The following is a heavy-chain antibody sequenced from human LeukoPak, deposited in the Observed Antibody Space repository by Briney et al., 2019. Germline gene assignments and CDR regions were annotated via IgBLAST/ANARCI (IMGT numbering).Heavy chain of an antibody. D-gene: IGHD2-15*01. CDR2: INPNSGGT. CDR3: ARDNLALSRYCSGGSCYSDGMDV. J-gene: IGHJ6*02. CDR1: GYTFTSYG. Sequence: ASVKVCCKASGYTFTSYGVRWVRQAPGQWLEWMGWINPNSGGTNYAQKFQGWVTMTRDTSISTAYMELSRLRSDDTAVYYCARDNLALSRYCSGGSCYSDGMDVWGQGTTVTVSS. V-gene: IGHV1-2*04.